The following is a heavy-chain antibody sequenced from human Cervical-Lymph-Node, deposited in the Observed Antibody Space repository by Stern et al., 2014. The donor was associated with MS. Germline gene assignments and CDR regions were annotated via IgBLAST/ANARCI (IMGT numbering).Heavy chain of an antibody. D-gene: IGHD2-2*01. Sequence: VQLVQSGAEVKKPGALVKVSCKASGYTFTDYYMPWVRQAPGQGLEWMGWINPRSGATKYAQKFQGRVTMTGDTSISTAYMDLSGLISDDTAVYFCARDWGYCASTSCACDIWGQGTVVTVSS. CDR3: ARDWGYCASTSCACDI. CDR1: GYTFTDYY. V-gene: IGHV1-2*02. J-gene: IGHJ3*02. CDR2: INPRSGAT.